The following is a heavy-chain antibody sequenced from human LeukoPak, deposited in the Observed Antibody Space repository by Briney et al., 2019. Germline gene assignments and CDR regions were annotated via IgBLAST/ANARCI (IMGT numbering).Heavy chain of an antibody. V-gene: IGHV1-18*01. J-gene: IGHJ4*02. CDR2: ISTSTGKP. CDR1: GYTFTIYG. D-gene: IGHD3-22*01. Sequence: GPSVKVSCKVSGYTFTIYGISWVRQAPGQGLEWMGWISTSTGKPNFSQKFQGRVTMTTDTSTSTAYMEVRSLRSDDTAVYYCARGYHYDSSGYPFDYWGQGTLVTVSS. CDR3: ARGYHYDSSGYPFDY.